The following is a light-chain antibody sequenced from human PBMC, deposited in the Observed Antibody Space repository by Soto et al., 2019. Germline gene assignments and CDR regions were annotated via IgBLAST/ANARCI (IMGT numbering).Light chain of an antibody. J-gene: IGKJ2*01. CDR1: QSVSSSY. CDR3: QQYGSSPPYT. CDR2: GAS. Sequence: EIVLTHSPGTLSLSPGERATLSCRASQSVSSSYLAWYQQKPGQAPRLLIYGASSRATGIPDRFSGSGSGTDFTLTMSRLEPEDFAVYYCQQYGSSPPYTFGQGTKREIK. V-gene: IGKV3-20*01.